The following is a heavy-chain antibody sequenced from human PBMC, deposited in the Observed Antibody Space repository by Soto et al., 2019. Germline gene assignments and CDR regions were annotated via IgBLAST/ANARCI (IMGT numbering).Heavy chain of an antibody. CDR2: IYYSGST. Sequence: QLQLQESGPGLVKPSETLSLTCTVSGGSISSSSYFWGWIRQPPGKGLEWIGSIYYSGSTYYNPSLKSRVAVSVDTSKNQFALKLNSVTAADAAVYYCARHRSDFWFDPWGQGTLVTVSS. D-gene: IGHD2-15*01. V-gene: IGHV4-39*01. CDR3: ARHRSDFWFDP. CDR1: GGSISSSSYF. J-gene: IGHJ5*02.